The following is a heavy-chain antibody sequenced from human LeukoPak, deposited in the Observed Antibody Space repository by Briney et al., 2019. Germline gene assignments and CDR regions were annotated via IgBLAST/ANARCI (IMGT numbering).Heavy chain of an antibody. V-gene: IGHV1-2*02. J-gene: IGHJ4*02. D-gene: IGHD5-24*01. CDR1: GYTFTGYC. Sequence: GPVKVSCKASGYTFTGYCMHWVRQAPGQGLEWMGWIKPNSGGTNYAQKFQGRVTMTRDTSISTAYMELSRLRSDDTAVYYCARDGRDGYNWPDYWGQGTLVTVSS. CDR3: ARDGRDGYNWPDY. CDR2: IKPNSGGT.